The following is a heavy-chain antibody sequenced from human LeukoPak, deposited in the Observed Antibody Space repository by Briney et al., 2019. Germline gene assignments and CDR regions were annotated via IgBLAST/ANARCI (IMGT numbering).Heavy chain of an antibody. CDR1: GYTFTGYY. CDR2: INPNIGGT. CDR3: ARDPVVVPAAILDY. Sequence: ASVKVSCKASGYTFTGYYMHWVRQAPGQGLEWMGWINPNIGGTNYAQKFQGRVTMTRDTSISTAYMELSRLRFDDTAVYYCARDPVVVPAAILDYWGQGTLVTVSS. V-gene: IGHV1-2*02. D-gene: IGHD2-2*02. J-gene: IGHJ4*02.